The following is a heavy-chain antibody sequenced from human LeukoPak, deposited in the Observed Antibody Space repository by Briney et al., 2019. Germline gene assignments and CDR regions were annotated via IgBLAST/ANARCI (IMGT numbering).Heavy chain of an antibody. J-gene: IGHJ3*02. Sequence: GGSLRLSCEVSGFTFSNYGMDWVRQAPGKGLEWVAVIWYDGSKKFYADSVKGRFTISRDDSKNALYLQMDSLRAEDTAVYYCASSSEHIVVVTAIGDRYDAFDIWGQGTMVTVSS. D-gene: IGHD2-21*02. CDR1: GFTFSNYG. CDR2: IWYDGSKK. CDR3: ASSSEHIVVVTAIGDRYDAFDI. V-gene: IGHV3-33*01.